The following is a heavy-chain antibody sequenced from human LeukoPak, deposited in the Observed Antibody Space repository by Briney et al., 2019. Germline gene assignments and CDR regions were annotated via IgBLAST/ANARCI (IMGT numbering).Heavy chain of an antibody. J-gene: IGHJ4*02. Sequence: SGPTLVNPTQTLTLTCTFSGFSLSTSGVGVGWIRQPPGKALEWLALIYWDDDQRYSPSLKSRRTITKDTSKNQVVLTMTNMDPVDTATYYCAHRRAYGSGSYLDSWGQGTLVTVSS. V-gene: IGHV2-5*02. CDR1: GFSLSTSGVG. CDR3: AHRRAYGSGSYLDS. D-gene: IGHD3-10*01. CDR2: IYWDDDQ.